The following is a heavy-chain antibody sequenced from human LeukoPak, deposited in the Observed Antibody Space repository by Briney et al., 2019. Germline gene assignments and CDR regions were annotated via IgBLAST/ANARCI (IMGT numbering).Heavy chain of an antibody. J-gene: IGHJ4*02. D-gene: IGHD6-13*01. CDR1: RGTFSSYA. V-gene: IGHV1-69*13. CDR3: ARSPAAAGTGPFDY. Sequence: GASVEVSCKASRGTFSSYAISWVRQAPGQGLEWMGGIIPIFGTANYAQKFQGRVTITADESTSTAYMELSSLRSEDTAVYYCARSPAAAGTGPFDYWGQGTLVTVSS. CDR2: IIPIFGTA.